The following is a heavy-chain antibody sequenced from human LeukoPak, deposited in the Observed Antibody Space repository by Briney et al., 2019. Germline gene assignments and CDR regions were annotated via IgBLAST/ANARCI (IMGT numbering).Heavy chain of an antibody. V-gene: IGHV1-18*01. D-gene: IGHD2-2*02. Sequence: GASVNVSCKASGYTFTSYGISWVRQAPGQGLEWMGWISAYNGNTNYAQKLQGRVTMTTDTSTSTAYMELRSLRSDDTAVYYCARHLLGDCSSTSCYSGPPGWFDPWGQGTLVTVSS. J-gene: IGHJ5*02. CDR2: ISAYNGNT. CDR1: GYTFTSYG. CDR3: ARHLLGDCSSTSCYSGPPGWFDP.